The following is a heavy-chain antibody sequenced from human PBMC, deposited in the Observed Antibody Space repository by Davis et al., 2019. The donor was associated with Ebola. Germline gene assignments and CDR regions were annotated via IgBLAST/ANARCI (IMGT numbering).Heavy chain of an antibody. Sequence: SETLSLTCTVSGGSLTSTNWWTWVRQSPGKGLEWIGEIHHTGNINYNPSLRSRVSMSVDNSRNQFSLKLTSVIAADTAIYYCARNVVVIDVISNWLDTWGQGTLVTVSS. V-gene: IGHV4-4*02. D-gene: IGHD2-15*01. J-gene: IGHJ5*02. CDR1: GGSLTSTNW. CDR3: ARNVVVIDVISNWLDT. CDR2: IHHTGNI.